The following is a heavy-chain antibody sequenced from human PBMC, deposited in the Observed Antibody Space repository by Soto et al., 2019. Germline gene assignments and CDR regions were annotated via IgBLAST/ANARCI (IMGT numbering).Heavy chain of an antibody. V-gene: IGHV4-30-2*01. Sequence: QLQLQESGSGLVKASQTLSLTCDVSGGSISTGGYSWNWIRQPPGKGLEWVGYIYHSGSTYDNPSLKSRVTMSVNRSKNQFSLNLTSVTAADTAVYICARGHYRYAMDVWGQGTTVTVSS. CDR1: GGSISTGGYS. J-gene: IGHJ6*02. CDR3: ARGHYRYAMDV. CDR2: IYHSGST.